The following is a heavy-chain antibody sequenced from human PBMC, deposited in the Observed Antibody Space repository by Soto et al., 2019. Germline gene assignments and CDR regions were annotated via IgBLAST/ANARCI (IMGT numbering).Heavy chain of an antibody. Sequence: SVKVSCKASGFTFTSSAMQWVRQARGQRLEWIGWIVVGSGNTNYAQKFQERVTITRDMSTSTAYMELSSLRSEDTAVYYCAVALWFGELLNAFDIWGQGSMVTV. J-gene: IGHJ3*02. CDR2: IVVGSGNT. V-gene: IGHV1-58*02. CDR3: AVALWFGELLNAFDI. CDR1: GFTFTSSA. D-gene: IGHD3-10*01.